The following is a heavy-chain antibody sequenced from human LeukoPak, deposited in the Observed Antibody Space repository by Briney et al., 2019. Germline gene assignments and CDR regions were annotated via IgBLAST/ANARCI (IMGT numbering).Heavy chain of an antibody. CDR1: GFTFSSYW. Sequence: PGGSLRLPCSASGFTFSSYWMSWVRQAPGKGLEWVANIKQDGSQEYYLDSVRGRFTISRDNAKNSVSLQMSSLRAEDTAVYYCARDSRFCTSSNCCGDAFDLWGQGTMVTVTS. CDR2: IKQDGSQE. V-gene: IGHV3-7*01. CDR3: ARDSRFCTSSNCCGDAFDL. J-gene: IGHJ3*01. D-gene: IGHD2-2*01.